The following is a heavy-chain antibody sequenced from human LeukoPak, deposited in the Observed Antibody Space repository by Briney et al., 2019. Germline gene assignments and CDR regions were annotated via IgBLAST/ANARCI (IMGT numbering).Heavy chain of an antibody. CDR1: GFTFNSYA. V-gene: IGHV3-64*05. CDR3: GKGVRGEGTSP. J-gene: IGHJ4*02. Sequence: GGSLRLSCLASGFTFNSYAMHWVRQAPGKGLECVSAISCSGCNTYYAASVKGRFTISRDNSKNTLYFQRSSLRAEDTALYYLGKGVRGEGTSPWGEGNRVTVSS. CDR2: ISCSGCNT. D-gene: IGHD3-10*01.